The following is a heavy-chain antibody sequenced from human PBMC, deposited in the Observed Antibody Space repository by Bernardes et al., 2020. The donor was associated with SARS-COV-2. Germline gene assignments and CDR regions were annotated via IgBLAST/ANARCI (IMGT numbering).Heavy chain of an antibody. Sequence: GGSLRLSCAASGFTFSSYGMHWVRQAQGKGLEWVAVIWYDGSNKYYADSVKGRFTISRDNSKNTLYLQMNSLRAEDTAVYYCARERDYGMDVWGQGTTVTVSS. J-gene: IGHJ6*02. V-gene: IGHV3-33*01. CDR1: GFTFSSYG. CDR2: IWYDGSNK. CDR3: ARERDYGMDV.